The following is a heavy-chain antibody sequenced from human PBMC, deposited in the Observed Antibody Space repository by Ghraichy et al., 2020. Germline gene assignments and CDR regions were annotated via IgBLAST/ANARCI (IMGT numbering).Heavy chain of an antibody. Sequence: SETLSLTCTVSGGSVSSGSYYWSWIRQPPGKGLEWIGYIYYSGSTNYNPSLKSRVTISVDTSKNQFSLKLSSVTAADTAVYYWARDAAYYDFWSGYWGGYYFDYWGQGTLVPVSS. D-gene: IGHD3-3*01. V-gene: IGHV4-61*01. CDR1: GGSVSSGSYY. J-gene: IGHJ4*02. CDR2: IYYSGST. CDR3: ARDAAYYDFWSGYWGGYYFDY.